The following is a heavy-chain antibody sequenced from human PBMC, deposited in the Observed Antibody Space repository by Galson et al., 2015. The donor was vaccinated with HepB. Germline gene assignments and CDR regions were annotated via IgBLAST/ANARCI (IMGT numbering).Heavy chain of an antibody. V-gene: IGHV1-46*01. CDR1: GYTFTNYY. J-gene: IGHJ5*02. D-gene: IGHD1-1*01. CDR3: ARDRERGWFDP. CDR2: INPSGGST. Sequence: SVKASCKASGYTFTNYYMHWVRQAPGQGLEWMGIINPSGGSTSYAQKFQGRVTMTRDTSTSTVYMELSSLRSEDTAVYYCARDRERGWFDPWGQGTLVTVSS.